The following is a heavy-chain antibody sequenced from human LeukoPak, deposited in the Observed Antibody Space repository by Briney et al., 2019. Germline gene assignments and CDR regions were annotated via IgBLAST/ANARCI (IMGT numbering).Heavy chain of an antibody. J-gene: IGHJ3*02. Sequence: SETLSLTCTVSGGSISSYYWSWIRQPPGKGLEWIWYIYYSGSTNYNPSLKSRVTMSVDTSKNQFSLKLSSVTAADTAVYYCAREESSSYDAFDIWGQGTMVTVSS. D-gene: IGHD6-13*01. V-gene: IGHV4-59*12. CDR2: IYYSGST. CDR3: AREESSSYDAFDI. CDR1: GGSISSYY.